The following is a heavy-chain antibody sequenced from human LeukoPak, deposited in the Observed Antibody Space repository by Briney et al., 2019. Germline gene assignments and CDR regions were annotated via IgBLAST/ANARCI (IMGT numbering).Heavy chain of an antibody. J-gene: IGHJ4*02. CDR2: ISSSSSYI. Sequence: PGGSLRLSCAASGFTFSNYSMNWVRQAPGKGLEWVSSISSSSSYIYYADSVKGRFTISRDNAKNSLYLQMNSLRAEDTAVYYCARDWGVGATLYYFDYWGQGTLVTVSS. CDR3: ARDWGVGATLYYFDY. V-gene: IGHV3-21*01. D-gene: IGHD1-26*01. CDR1: GFTFSNYS.